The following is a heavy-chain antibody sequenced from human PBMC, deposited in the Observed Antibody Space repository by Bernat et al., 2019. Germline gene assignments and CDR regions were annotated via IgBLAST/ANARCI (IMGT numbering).Heavy chain of an antibody. D-gene: IGHD5-12*01. J-gene: IGHJ4*02. CDR2: ISGSGGST. CDR1: GFTFSSYA. CDR3: AKDWAEYSGYDTFLGY. Sequence: EVQLVESGGGLVQPGGSLRLSCAASGFTFSSYAMSWVRQAPGKGLEWVSAISGSGGSTYYADSVKGRFTISRDNSKNKLYLQMNSLRAEDTAVYYCAKDWAEYSGYDTFLGYWGQGTLVTVSS. V-gene: IGHV3-23*04.